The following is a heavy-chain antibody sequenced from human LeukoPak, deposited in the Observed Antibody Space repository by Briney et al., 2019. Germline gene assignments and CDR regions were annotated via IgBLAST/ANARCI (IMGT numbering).Heavy chain of an antibody. D-gene: IGHD3-22*01. CDR2: INPNSGGT. J-gene: IGHJ6*02. CDR3: AREYYYDSSGYHIPYGMDV. CDR1: GYTFTGYY. V-gene: IGHV1-2*02. Sequence: ASVKVSCKASGYTFTGYYMHWVRQAPGQGLEWMGWINPNSGGTNYAQKFQGRVTMTRDTSISTAYMELSRLRSDDTAVYYCAREYYYDSSGYHIPYGMDVWGQGTTVTVSS.